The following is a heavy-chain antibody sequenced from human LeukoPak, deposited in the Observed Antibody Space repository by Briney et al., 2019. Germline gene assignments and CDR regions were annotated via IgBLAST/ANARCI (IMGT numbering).Heavy chain of an antibody. V-gene: IGHV3-7*03. CDR1: GFTFSSYW. J-gene: IGHJ5*02. CDR2: IKQDGSEK. Sequence: PGGSLRLSCAASGFTFSSYWMSWVRQAPGKGLEWVANIKQDGSEKYYVDSVKGRFTISRDNAKNSLYLQMNSLRAEDTAVYCCARAPYYYDSSGYYSPLLDPWGQGTLVTVSS. CDR3: ARAPYYYDSSGYYSPLLDP. D-gene: IGHD3-22*01.